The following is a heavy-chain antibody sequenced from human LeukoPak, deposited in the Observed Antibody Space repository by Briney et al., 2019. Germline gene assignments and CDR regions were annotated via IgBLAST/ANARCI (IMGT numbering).Heavy chain of an antibody. J-gene: IGHJ4*02. Sequence: PGRSLRLSCAASGFTFSSYALHWVRQAPNKGLEWVAIVSYDGSIKYYADSVKGRFTVSRHNSRNTLYLQMDSLRADDTAVYYCARGYSGYDPFDYWGQGTMVTVSS. CDR1: GFTFSSYA. CDR3: ARGYSGYDPFDY. V-gene: IGHV3-30*14. CDR2: VSYDGSIK. D-gene: IGHD5-12*01.